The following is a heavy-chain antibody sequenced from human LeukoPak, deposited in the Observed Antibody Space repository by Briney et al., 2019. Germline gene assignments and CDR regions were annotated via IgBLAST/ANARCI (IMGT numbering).Heavy chain of an antibody. J-gene: IGHJ6*03. D-gene: IGHD2-15*01. CDR3: ARVGGCSGGRCYSGVYYYHHIDV. CDR2: ISGYNGNT. V-gene: IGHV1-18*01. Sequence: ASVKVSCKASGYTFTRYGIYWRRQAPGQGREGMGWISGYNGNTIYAQKYHGRFTITTDTSTSPAFMVLRSLRSDDTSLYYCARVGGCSGGRCYSGVYYYHHIDVWGKGTTVTVS. CDR1: GYTFTRYG.